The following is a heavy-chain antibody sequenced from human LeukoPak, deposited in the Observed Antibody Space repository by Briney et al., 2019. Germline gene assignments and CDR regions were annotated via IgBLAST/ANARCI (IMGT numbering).Heavy chain of an antibody. Sequence: GGSLRLSCAVSGVTVSTNYMGWVRQAPGKGLEWVSAISGSGGSTYYADSVKGRFTISRDNSKNTLYLQMNSLRAEDTAVYYCAKRTYYYDSSGYYLDYWGQGTLVTVSS. J-gene: IGHJ4*02. CDR2: ISGSGGST. CDR3: AKRTYYYDSSGYYLDY. V-gene: IGHV3-23*01. CDR1: GVTVSTNY. D-gene: IGHD3-22*01.